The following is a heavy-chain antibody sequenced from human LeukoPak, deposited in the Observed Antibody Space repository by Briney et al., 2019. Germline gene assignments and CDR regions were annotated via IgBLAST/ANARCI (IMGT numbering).Heavy chain of an antibody. D-gene: IGHD1-26*01. Sequence: ASVKVSCKASGYTFTSYGSTWVRQAPGQGLEWMGWISAYNGSTNYAQKLQGRVTLTTDTSTSTTYMELRSLRSDDTAVYYCARVDLIVGATYSDYWGQGTLVTVTS. CDR1: GYTFTSYG. J-gene: IGHJ4*02. CDR2: ISAYNGST. CDR3: ARVDLIVGATYSDY. V-gene: IGHV1-18*01.